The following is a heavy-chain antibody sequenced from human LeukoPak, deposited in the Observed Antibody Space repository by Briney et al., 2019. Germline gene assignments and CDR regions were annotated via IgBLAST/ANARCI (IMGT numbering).Heavy chain of an antibody. CDR2: IYYSGST. J-gene: IGHJ4*02. V-gene: IGHV4-31*02. CDR3: ARDLTGEADY. D-gene: IGHD7-27*01. Sequence: NWVRQHPGKGLEWIGYIYYSGSTYYNPSLKSRVTISVDTSKNQFSLKLSSVTAADTAVYYCARDLTGEADYWGQGTLVTVSS.